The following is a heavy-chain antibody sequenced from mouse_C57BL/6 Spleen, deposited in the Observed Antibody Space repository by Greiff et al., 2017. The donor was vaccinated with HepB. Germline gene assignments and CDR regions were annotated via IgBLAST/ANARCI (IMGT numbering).Heavy chain of an antibody. J-gene: IGHJ2*01. CDR2: ISYDGSN. CDR3: ARDYGNFHFDY. Sequence: DVQLQESGPGLVKPSQSLSLTCSVTGYSITSGYYWNWIRQFPGNKLEWMGYISYDGSNNYNPSLKNRISITRDTSKNQFFLKLNSVTTEDTATYYGARDYGNFHFDYWGQGTTLTVSS. V-gene: IGHV3-6*01. CDR1: GYSITSGYY. D-gene: IGHD2-1*01.